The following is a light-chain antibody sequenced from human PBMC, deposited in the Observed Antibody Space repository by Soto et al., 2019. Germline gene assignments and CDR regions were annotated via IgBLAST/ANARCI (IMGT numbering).Light chain of an antibody. Sequence: ALAQSPVTPSLHPWEGATLSCRGGQSVSSSYLAWYQQKPGQAPRLIIYGASSRATGIPDRFSGSGSGTDFTLTISSLEPQDFAVYYCQQRANWPTLTFGGGTKLDIK. V-gene: IGKV3D-20*02. CDR3: QQRANWPTLT. CDR2: GAS. J-gene: IGKJ4*01. CDR1: QSVSSSY.